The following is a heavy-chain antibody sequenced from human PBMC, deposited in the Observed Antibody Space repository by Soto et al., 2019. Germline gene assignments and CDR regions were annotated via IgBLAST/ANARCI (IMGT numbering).Heavy chain of an antibody. CDR3: AKEEKLAHCSGGSCSGSNAFDI. CDR1: GGKCVDFA. V-gene: IGHV3-20*03. D-gene: IGHD2-15*01. Sequence: GGLLRLSYAASGGKCVDFAMRWVRQATGRGLEWVSIISGNGGSTYYADSVKGRFTISRDNAKNSLYLQMNSLRAEDTALYYCAKEEKLAHCSGGSCSGSNAFDIWGQGTTVTVSS. J-gene: IGHJ3*02. CDR2: ISGNGGST.